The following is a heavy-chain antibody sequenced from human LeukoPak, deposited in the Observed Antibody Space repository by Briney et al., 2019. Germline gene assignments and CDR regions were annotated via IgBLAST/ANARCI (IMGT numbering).Heavy chain of an antibody. D-gene: IGHD5-18*01. J-gene: IGHJ4*02. CDR3: ARVRYSYGYCYFDY. Sequence: GGSLRPSCAASGFTVSSNYMSWVRQAPGKGLEWVSVIYSGGSTYYADSVKGRLTISRHNSKNTLYLQMNSLRAEDTAVYYCARVRYSYGYCYFDYWGQGTLVTVSS. CDR1: GFTVSSNY. V-gene: IGHV3-53*04. CDR2: IYSGGST.